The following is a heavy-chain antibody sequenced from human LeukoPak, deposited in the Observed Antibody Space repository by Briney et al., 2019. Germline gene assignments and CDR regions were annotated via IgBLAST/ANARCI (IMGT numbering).Heavy chain of an antibody. CDR2: INPSGGST. J-gene: IGHJ4*02. V-gene: IGHV1-46*01. CDR3: AREGSSWFQFDY. D-gene: IGHD6-13*01. CDR1: GYTFTSYY. Sequence: ASVKVSCKASGYTFTSYYMHWVRQAPGQGLEWMGIINPSGGSTSYAQKFQGRVTMTRDTSTSTVYVELSSLRSEDTAVYYCAREGSSWFQFDYWGQGTLVTVSS.